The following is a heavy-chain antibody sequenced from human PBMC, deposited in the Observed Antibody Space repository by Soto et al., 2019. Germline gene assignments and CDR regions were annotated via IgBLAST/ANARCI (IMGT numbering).Heavy chain of an antibody. CDR3: ATSASYVDYVDDY. CDR2: IIPILGIA. CDR1: GGTFSSYT. Sequence: QVQLVQSGAEVKKPGSSVKVSCKASGGTFSSYTISWVRQAPGQGLEWMGRIIPILGIANYAQKFQGRVTITADKSTSSADMELSSLRSEDTAVYYCATSASYVDYVDDYWGQGTLVTVSS. D-gene: IGHD4-17*01. J-gene: IGHJ4*02. V-gene: IGHV1-69*02.